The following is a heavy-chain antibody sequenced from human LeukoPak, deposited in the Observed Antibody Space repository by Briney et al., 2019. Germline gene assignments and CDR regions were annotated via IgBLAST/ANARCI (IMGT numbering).Heavy chain of an antibody. Sequence: PSETLSLTCTVSGASISSGLYYWNWIRQSAGKGLEWIGRIQTSPSRSANYNPSLKSRVTISVDTSKNQFSLKLSSVTAADTAVYYCASQYYDFWSGPTRSWYAIDYWGQGTLVTVSS. CDR2: IQTSPSRSA. CDR3: ASQYYDFWSGPTRSWYAIDY. V-gene: IGHV4-61*02. J-gene: IGHJ4*02. D-gene: IGHD3-3*01. CDR1: GASISSGLYY.